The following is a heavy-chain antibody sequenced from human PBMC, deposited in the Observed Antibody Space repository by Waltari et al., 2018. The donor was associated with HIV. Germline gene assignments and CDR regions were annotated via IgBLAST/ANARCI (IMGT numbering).Heavy chain of an antibody. J-gene: IGHJ5*01. V-gene: IGHV4-34*01. CDR3: ASRGAPTPVTTDS. CDR1: GGSFSGYY. D-gene: IGHD4-17*01. CDR2: ISPSRST. Sequence: QMQLQQWGAGPLKPSETLSLTCAVQGGSFSGYYWRWMRQPPGKGLEWIGEISPSRSTKYNPSLKSRVTISVDTSKNQFSLRLKSVTAADTAVFYCASRGAPTPVTTDSWGQGTLVIVSS.